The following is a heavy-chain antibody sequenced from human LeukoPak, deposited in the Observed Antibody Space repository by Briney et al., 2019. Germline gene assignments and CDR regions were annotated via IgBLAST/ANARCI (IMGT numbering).Heavy chain of an antibody. CDR2: IGGSGGAT. J-gene: IGHJ4*02. CDR1: GFTFDSYV. D-gene: IGHD6-13*01. CDR3: AKHPRSTWYYFDY. V-gene: IGHV3-23*01. Sequence: GFLRLSCVASGFTFDSYVMSWVRQAPGKGLEWVSAIGGSGGATYYADSVKGRFTISRDNSKNTLYLQMNSLRAEDTAVYFCAKHPRSTWYYFDYWGQGTLVTVSS.